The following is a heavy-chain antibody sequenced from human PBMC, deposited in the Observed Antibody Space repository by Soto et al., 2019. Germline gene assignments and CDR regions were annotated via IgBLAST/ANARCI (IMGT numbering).Heavy chain of an antibody. V-gene: IGHV3-74*01. D-gene: IGHD1-26*01. Sequence: EVQLVESGGGLVQPGGSLRLSCAASGFTFSTYWMHWGRQAPGKGLVWVSRINSDGSTTTYEDSVKGRFTISRDNAKNTLYLQMTSLRAEDTAVYFCATVGTGSYNWLDPWGQGTLVTVSS. CDR3: ATVGTGSYNWLDP. CDR2: INSDGSTT. CDR1: GFTFSTYW. J-gene: IGHJ5*02.